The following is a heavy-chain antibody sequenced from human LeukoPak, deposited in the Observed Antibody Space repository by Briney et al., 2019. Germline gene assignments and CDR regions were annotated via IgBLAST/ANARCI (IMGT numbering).Heavy chain of an antibody. V-gene: IGHV3-33*01. Sequence: GGSLRLSCAAYGFSFRSHGMHWVRQAPGKGLEWVAVIWYDGTDKYYADSVKGRFTISRDNSKNTVYLQMNTLRAVDTAVYNCARDWRSYYVDYWGQGTLVTVSS. D-gene: IGHD6-13*01. J-gene: IGHJ4*02. CDR1: GFSFRSHG. CDR3: ARDWRSYYVDY. CDR2: IWYDGTDK.